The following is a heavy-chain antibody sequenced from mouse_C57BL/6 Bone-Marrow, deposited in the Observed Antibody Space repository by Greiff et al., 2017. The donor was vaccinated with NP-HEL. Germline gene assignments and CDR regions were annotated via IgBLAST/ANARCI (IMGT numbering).Heavy chain of an antibody. CDR1: GFTFSSYA. Sequence: EVKLVESGEGLVKPGGSLKLSCAASGFTFSSYAMSWVRQTPEKRLEWVAYISSGGDYIYYADTVKGRFTISRDNARNTLYLQMSSLKSEDTAMYYCTRDGDGYYSYYFDYWGQGTTLTVSS. V-gene: IGHV5-9-1*02. CDR3: TRDGDGYYSYYFDY. CDR2: ISSGGDYI. J-gene: IGHJ2*01. D-gene: IGHD2-3*01.